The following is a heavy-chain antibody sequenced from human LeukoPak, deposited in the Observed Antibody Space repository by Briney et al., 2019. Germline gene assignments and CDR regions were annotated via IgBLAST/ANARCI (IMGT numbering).Heavy chain of an antibody. Sequence: GESLKISCKGSGYSFTSYWIGWVRQMPGKGLEWMGVVYPVDSDSDTKYSPSFQGQVTISADKSISTAYLQWSSLKASDTAIYSCARRDYYGSGSYWGAFDYWGQGTLVTVSS. V-gene: IGHV5-51*01. D-gene: IGHD3-10*01. CDR2: VYPVDSDSDT. CDR1: GYSFTSYW. J-gene: IGHJ4*02. CDR3: ARRDYYGSGSYWGAFDY.